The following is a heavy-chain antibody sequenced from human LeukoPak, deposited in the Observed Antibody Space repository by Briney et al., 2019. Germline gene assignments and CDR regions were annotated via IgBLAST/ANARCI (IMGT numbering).Heavy chain of an antibody. Sequence: SETLSLTCTVSGGSISDYYRGWIRQPPGKGLEWIGYFYNSGSSTYNPSLKSRVTISADTSKNQFSLKLNSVTAGDTAVYYCTRGAGWLIDYWGQGILVTVSS. V-gene: IGHV4-59*01. CDR1: GGSISDYY. D-gene: IGHD3-16*01. CDR2: FYNSGSS. CDR3: TRGAGWLIDY. J-gene: IGHJ4*02.